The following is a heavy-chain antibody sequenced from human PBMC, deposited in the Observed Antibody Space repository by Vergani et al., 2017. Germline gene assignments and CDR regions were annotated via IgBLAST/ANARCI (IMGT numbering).Heavy chain of an antibody. V-gene: IGHV4-34*09. CDR2: INHSGST. CDR3: AGGVLRWGSRDYFDY. Sequence: QLQLQESGPGLVKPSETLSLTCAVYGGSFSGYYWSWIRQPPGKGLEWIGEINHSGSTNYNPSLKSRVTISVDTSKNQFSLKLSSVTAADTAVYYCAGGVLRWGSRDYFDYWGQGTLVTVSS. J-gene: IGHJ4*02. D-gene: IGHD3-10*02. CDR1: GGSFSGYY.